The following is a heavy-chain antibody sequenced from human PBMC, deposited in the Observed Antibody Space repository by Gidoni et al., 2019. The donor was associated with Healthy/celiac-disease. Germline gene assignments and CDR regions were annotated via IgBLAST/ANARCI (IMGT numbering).Heavy chain of an antibody. CDR3: ARDAGSGWSPSADAFDI. V-gene: IGHV1-69*01. Sequence: QVQLVQSGAEVKKPGSSVKVSCQASGGTFSSYAISWVRQAPGQGLEWMGGIIPIFGTANYAQKFQGRVTITADESTSTAYMELSSLRSEDTAVYYCARDAGSGWSPSADAFDIWGQGTMVTVSS. CDR2: IIPIFGTA. D-gene: IGHD6-19*01. CDR1: GGTFSSYA. J-gene: IGHJ3*02.